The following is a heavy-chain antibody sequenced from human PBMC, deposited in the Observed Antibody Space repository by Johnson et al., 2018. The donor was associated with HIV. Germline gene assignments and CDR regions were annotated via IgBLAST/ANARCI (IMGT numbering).Heavy chain of an antibody. D-gene: IGHD6-6*01. Sequence: VQLLESGGGVVQPGRSLRLSCAASGFTFSSYAMHWVRQAPGKGLEWVAVISYDGSNKYYADSVKGRFTISRDNSKNTLYLQMNSLRAEDTAVYYCARGRGSYSSSSPLPLDAFNIWGQGTMVTVSS. J-gene: IGHJ3*02. CDR3: ARGRGSYSSSSPLPLDAFNI. CDR1: GFTFSSYA. CDR2: ISYDGSNK. V-gene: IGHV3-30*04.